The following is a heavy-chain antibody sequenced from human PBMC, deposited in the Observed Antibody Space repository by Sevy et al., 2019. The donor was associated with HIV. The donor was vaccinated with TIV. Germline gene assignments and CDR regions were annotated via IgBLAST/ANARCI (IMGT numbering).Heavy chain of an antibody. Sequence: AGSLRLSCAASGFTFRSNWMSWVRQAPGKELEWVANIKQDGSEKYYVDSVKGRFTISRDNAKNSLYLQMNSLRAEDTAVYYCARDPSAYYDSSGYYSYWGQGTLVTVSS. CDR3: ARDPSAYYDSSGYYSY. CDR1: GFTFRSNW. CDR2: IKQDGSEK. J-gene: IGHJ4*02. V-gene: IGHV3-7*01. D-gene: IGHD3-22*01.